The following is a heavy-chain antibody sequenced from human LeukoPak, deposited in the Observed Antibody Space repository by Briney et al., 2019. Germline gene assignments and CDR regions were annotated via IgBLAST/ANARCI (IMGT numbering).Heavy chain of an antibody. V-gene: IGHV3-21*01. J-gene: IGHJ6*02. CDR1: GFTFSSYS. CDR2: INSSSSYI. Sequence: PGGSLRLSCAASGFTFSSYSMNWVRQAPGKGLEWVSSINSSSSYIYYADSVKGRFTISRDNAKNSLYLQMNSLRAEDTAVYYCARGSSGWSAGYYYGMDVWGQGTTVTVSS. CDR3: ARGSSGWSAGYYYGMDV. D-gene: IGHD6-19*01.